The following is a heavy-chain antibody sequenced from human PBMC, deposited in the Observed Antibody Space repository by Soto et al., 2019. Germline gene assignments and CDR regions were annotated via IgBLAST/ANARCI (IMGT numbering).Heavy chain of an antibody. Sequence: DTGSFAGTVSGGSIIRSSYYWGWIRQPPGKGLEWIGSIYYSGSTYYKTSLKSRGTISVDTSKNQFSLRMSSVTAADTAVYYCARIDIPHSGMDVWGQRTTVT. CDR3: ARIDIPHSGMDV. CDR1: GGSIIRSSYY. CDR2: IYYSGST. V-gene: IGHV4-39*01. J-gene: IGHJ6*02. D-gene: IGHD2-15*01.